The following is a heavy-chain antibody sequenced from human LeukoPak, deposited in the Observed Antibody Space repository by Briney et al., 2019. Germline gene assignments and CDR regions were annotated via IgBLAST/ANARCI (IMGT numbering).Heavy chain of an antibody. CDR3: ARQSGSYGVY. J-gene: IGHJ4*02. Sequence: PSDTLSLTCAVSDYSISSSNWWGWLRQPPGKGLEWIGYMYYSGSTYYNPSLKSRVTMSVDTSKNQFSLKLSSVTAVDTAVYYCARQSGSYGVYWGQGTLVTVSS. CDR2: MYYSGST. D-gene: IGHD1-26*01. CDR1: DYSISSSNW. V-gene: IGHV4-28*01.